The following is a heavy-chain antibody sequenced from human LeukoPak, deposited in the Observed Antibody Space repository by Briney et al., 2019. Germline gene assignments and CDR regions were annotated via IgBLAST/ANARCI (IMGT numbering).Heavy chain of an antibody. CDR1: GGTFSSYA. CDR2: TIPIFGTA. Sequence: SVKVSCKASGGTFSSYAISWVRQAPGQGLEWMGGTIPIFGTANYAQKFQGRVTITADESTSTAYMELSSLRSEDTAVYYCARDWDSEVFWFDPWGQGTLVTVSS. CDR3: ARDWDSEVFWFDP. J-gene: IGHJ5*02. V-gene: IGHV1-69*13. D-gene: IGHD1-14*01.